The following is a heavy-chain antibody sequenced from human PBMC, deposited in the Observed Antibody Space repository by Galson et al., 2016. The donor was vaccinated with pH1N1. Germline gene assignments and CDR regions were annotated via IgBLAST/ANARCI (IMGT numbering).Heavy chain of an antibody. CDR3: AKVTGYLYGYVDY. CDR2: IWFDGSSK. CDR1: GFTFNKFG. V-gene: IGHV3-33*06. D-gene: IGHD3-9*01. Sequence: SLRLSCASSGFTFNKFGMHWVRQAPGKGLEWVAVIWFDGSSKYYAQSVRGRFTISRDNSKNTLFLQMTSLRADDTALYYCAKVTGYLYGYVDYWGQGTLVTVSS. J-gene: IGHJ4*02.